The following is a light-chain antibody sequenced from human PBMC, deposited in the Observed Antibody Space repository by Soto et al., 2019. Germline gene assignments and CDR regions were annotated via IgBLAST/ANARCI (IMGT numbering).Light chain of an antibody. Sequence: QSALTQPASVSGSPGQSITISCTGSSSDVGGHNYVSWYQQHPGKAPKLIIYEVSNRPSGVSNRFSGSKSGNTASLTISGLQAEDEADYYCSSYTSRGVFGGGTKVTVL. CDR2: EVS. J-gene: IGLJ3*02. V-gene: IGLV2-14*01. CDR3: SSYTSRGV. CDR1: SSDVGGHNY.